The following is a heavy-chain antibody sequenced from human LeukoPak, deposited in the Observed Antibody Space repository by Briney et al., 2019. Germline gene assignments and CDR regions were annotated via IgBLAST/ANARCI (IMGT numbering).Heavy chain of an antibody. CDR2: IKEDGSEK. CDR3: ARDSFETDIDY. Sequence: PGGSLRLSCAASGFLFSRYWMSWVRQAPGKGLEWVANIKEDGSEKYYVESMKGRFTISRDNVKNSLYLQINSQRAEDTAVYYCARDSFETDIDYWGQGTLVTVSS. D-gene: IGHD1-14*01. CDR1: GFLFSRYW. V-gene: IGHV3-7*01. J-gene: IGHJ4*02.